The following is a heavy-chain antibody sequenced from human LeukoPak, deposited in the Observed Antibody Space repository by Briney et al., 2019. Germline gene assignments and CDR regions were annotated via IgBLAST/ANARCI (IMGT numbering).Heavy chain of an antibody. CDR1: GFTFDDYG. CDR2: INWNGGRT. D-gene: IGHD6-19*01. CDR3: ARGPRYSSGWYGYYFDY. J-gene: IGHJ4*02. Sequence: PGGSLTLSCPASGFTFDDYGINWVRQGPGKGLEWVSGINWNGGRTGYADSVKGRFTISRDNAKHSLYLQMNSLRAEDTALYYCARGPRYSSGWYGYYFDYWGQGTLVTVSS. V-gene: IGHV3-20*04.